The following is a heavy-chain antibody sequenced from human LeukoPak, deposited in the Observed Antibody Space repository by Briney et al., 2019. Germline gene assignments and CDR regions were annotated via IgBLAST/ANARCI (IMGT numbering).Heavy chain of an antibody. D-gene: IGHD6-19*01. Sequence: GASVKVSCKASGGTFSSYAISWVRQAPGQGLEWMGGIIPIFGTANYAQKFQGRVTITADESTSTAYMELSSLRSEDTAVYYCARDDPLQKYSSGWYRRYYYGMGVWGQGTTVTVSS. CDR1: GGTFSSYA. CDR3: ARDDPLQKYSSGWYRRYYYGMGV. V-gene: IGHV1-69*13. CDR2: IIPIFGTA. J-gene: IGHJ6*02.